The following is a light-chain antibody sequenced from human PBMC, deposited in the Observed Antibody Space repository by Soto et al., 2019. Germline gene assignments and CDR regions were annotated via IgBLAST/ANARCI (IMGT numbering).Light chain of an antibody. Sequence: DIQMTQSPSSVSASVGDRVTITCRASQGISNWLAWYQQKPGKAPNLLIYGASNLQSGVPSRFSDNGSGTDFPLTISSLQPAYFAPYYCQQSNRFPSTFGQGTRLDI. CDR2: GAS. CDR3: QQSNRFPST. J-gene: IGKJ2*01. V-gene: IGKV1-12*02. CDR1: QGISNW.